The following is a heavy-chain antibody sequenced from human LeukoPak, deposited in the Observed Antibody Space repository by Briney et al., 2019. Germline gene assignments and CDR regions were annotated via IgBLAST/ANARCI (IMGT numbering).Heavy chain of an antibody. J-gene: IGHJ4*02. CDR1: GFIFNDYI. D-gene: IGHD1-26*01. CDR3: VRGPDSESFIV. V-gene: IGHV3-30*04. Sequence: PGTSLRLSCAASGFIFNDYIMHWVRQAPGKGLEWVAVITFDGGHKFYGNSLKGRFTISRDNSKNSLYLQMDALRPDDTAVYYCVRGPDSESFIVWGQGTRVTVSS. CDR2: ITFDGGHK.